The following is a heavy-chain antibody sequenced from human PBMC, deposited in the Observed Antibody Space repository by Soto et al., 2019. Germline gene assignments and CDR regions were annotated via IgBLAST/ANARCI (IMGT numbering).Heavy chain of an antibody. Sequence: SETLSLTCTVSGGSIISSSYYWVWIRQPPGKGLEWIGSIYYSGSTYYNPSLKSRVTISVDTSKNQFSLKLSSVTAADTAVYYCARLDVFGVVSYGMDVWGQGTTVTVSS. D-gene: IGHD3-3*01. J-gene: IGHJ6*02. CDR1: GGSIISSSYY. CDR3: ARLDVFGVVSYGMDV. CDR2: IYYSGST. V-gene: IGHV4-39*01.